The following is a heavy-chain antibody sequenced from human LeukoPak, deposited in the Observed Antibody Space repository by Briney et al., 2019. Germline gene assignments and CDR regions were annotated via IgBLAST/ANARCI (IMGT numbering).Heavy chain of an antibody. Sequence: SVKVSCKASGGTFSSYAISWVRQAPGQGLEWMGRIIPIFGIANYAQKFQGRVTITADKSTRTAYMELSSLRSEDTAVYYCASVLAVADSEYFQHWGQGTLVTVSS. V-gene: IGHV1-69*04. J-gene: IGHJ1*01. CDR3: ASVLAVADSEYFQH. CDR1: GGTFSSYA. CDR2: IIPIFGIA. D-gene: IGHD6-19*01.